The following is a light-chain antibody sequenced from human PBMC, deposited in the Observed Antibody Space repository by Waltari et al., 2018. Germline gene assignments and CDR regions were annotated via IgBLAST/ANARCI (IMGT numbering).Light chain of an antibody. V-gene: IGLV1-47*01. CDR2: RNN. CDR1: SPNIGSTY. Sequence: QSVLTQPPSASGTPGQRVTISCSGSSPNIGSTYVYWYQQLPGTAPKLLIYRNNQRPSGVPDRFSGSKSGTSVSLAISGLRSEDEADYYCAAWDDSLSVYVVFGGGTKLTVL. J-gene: IGLJ2*01. CDR3: AAWDDSLSVYVV.